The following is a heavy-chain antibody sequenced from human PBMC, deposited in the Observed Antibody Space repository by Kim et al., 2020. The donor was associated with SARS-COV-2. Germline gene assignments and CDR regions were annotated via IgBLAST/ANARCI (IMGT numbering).Heavy chain of an antibody. J-gene: IGHJ6*03. CDR1: GFTFGDYA. D-gene: IGHD5-12*01. CDR2: IKNKQTRSTT. CDR3: TRAHNIGRWAYYYYYYMDV. V-gene: IGHV3-49*04. Sequence: GGSLRLSCTASGFTFGDYAMRGVRQSPWRGRKVCGFIKNKQTRSTTESTSVVQGRFTSSTDDAKSIAYLQRNSLKNEDTAVYYCTRAHNIGRWAYYYYYYMDVWGKGTTVTVSS.